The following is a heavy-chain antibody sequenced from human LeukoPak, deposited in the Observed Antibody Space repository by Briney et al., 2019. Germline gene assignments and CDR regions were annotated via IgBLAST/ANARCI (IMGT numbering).Heavy chain of an antibody. Sequence: SETLSLTCAVYGGSFSGYYWSWIRQPPGNGLEWIGEINHSGSTNYNPSLKSRVTISADTSKNLFSLKLSSVTAADTAVYYCARIPHYSSSEGWGQGTLVTVSS. CDR1: GGSFSGYY. J-gene: IGHJ4*02. D-gene: IGHD6-13*01. CDR2: INHSGST. V-gene: IGHV4-34*01. CDR3: ARIPHYSSSEG.